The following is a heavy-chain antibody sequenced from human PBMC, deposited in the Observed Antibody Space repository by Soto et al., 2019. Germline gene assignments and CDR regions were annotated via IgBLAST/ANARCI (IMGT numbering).Heavy chain of an antibody. CDR2: IYYSGST. D-gene: IGHD3-10*01. J-gene: IGHJ6*02. V-gene: IGHV4-59*01. CDR3: ARDSGGYYYYYGMDV. CDR1: GGSISSYY. Sequence: SETLSLTCTVSGGSISSYYWSWIRQPPGKGLEWIGYIYYSGSTNYNPSLKSRVTISVDTSKNQFSLKLSSVTAADTAVYYCARDSGGYYYYYGMDVWGQGTTVTVYS.